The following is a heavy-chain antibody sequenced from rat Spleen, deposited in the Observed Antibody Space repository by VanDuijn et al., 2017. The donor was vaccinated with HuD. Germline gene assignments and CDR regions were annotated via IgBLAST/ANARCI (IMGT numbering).Heavy chain of an antibody. V-gene: IGHV5S13*01. D-gene: IGHD1-3*01. CDR1: GFTFSNYY. CDR2: ISTGGHNT. CDR3: ARQGYGSYVPWFAY. J-gene: IGHJ3*01. Sequence: EVQLVESGGGLVQPGRSLKLSCAASGFTFSNYYMAWGRQAPTTGLEWVAYISTGGHNTYYRDSVKGRFAISRDNAKNTQYLQMDSLRSEDTATYYCARQGYGSYVPWFAYWGQGTLVTVSS.